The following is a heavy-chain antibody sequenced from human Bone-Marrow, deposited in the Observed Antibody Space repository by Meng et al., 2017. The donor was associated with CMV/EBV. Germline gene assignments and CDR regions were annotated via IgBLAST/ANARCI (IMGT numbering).Heavy chain of an antibody. CDR1: GGSFSGYY. CDR3: AGARAAFDI. J-gene: IGHJ3*02. Sequence: SETLSLTCAVYGGSFSGYYWSWIRQPPGKGLEWIGEINHSGSTNYNPSLKSRVTISVDTSKNQFSLKLSSVTAADTAVYYCAGARAAFDIWGQGTMVTVSS. V-gene: IGHV4-34*01. CDR2: INHSGST.